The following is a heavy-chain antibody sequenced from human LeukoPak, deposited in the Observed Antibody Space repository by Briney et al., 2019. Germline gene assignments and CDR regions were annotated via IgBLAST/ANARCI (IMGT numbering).Heavy chain of an antibody. Sequence: SETLSLTCAVYGGSFSGYYWSGIRQPPGKGLEWIGEINHSGSTNYNPSLKSRVTISVDTSKNQFSLKLSSVTAADTAVYYCARVQRKRGIVGPTLYYMDVWGKGTTVTVSS. CDR2: INHSGST. J-gene: IGHJ6*03. CDR1: GGSFSGYY. D-gene: IGHD1-26*01. V-gene: IGHV4-34*01. CDR3: ARVQRKRGIVGPTLYYMDV.